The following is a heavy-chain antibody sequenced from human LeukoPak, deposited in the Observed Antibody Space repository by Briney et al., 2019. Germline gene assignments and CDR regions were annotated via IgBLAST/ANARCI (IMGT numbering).Heavy chain of an antibody. J-gene: IGHJ6*04. CDR3: ARDRIVVVPAATGRYGMDV. CDR2: IYHSGST. Sequence: SETLSLTCDVSGYSISSGYYWGWIRQPPGKALEWIGSIYHSGSTYYNPSLKSRVTISVDTSKNQFSLKLSSVTAADTAVYYCARDRIVVVPAATGRYGMDVWGKGTTVTVSS. CDR1: GYSISSGYY. D-gene: IGHD2-2*01. V-gene: IGHV4-38-2*01.